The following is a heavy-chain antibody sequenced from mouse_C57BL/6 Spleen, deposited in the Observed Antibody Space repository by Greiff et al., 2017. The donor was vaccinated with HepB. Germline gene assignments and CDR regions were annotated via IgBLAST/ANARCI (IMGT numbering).Heavy chain of an antibody. CDR2: IYPGSGST. D-gene: IGHD1-1*01. J-gene: IGHJ4*01. Sequence: QVQLQQPGAELVKPGASVKMSCKASGYTFTSYWITWVKQRPGQGLEWIGDIYPGSGSTNYNEKFKSKATLTVDTSSSTAYMQLSSLTSEDSAVYYCARSPYYYTAMDYWGQRTSVTVSS. CDR3: ARSPYYYTAMDY. V-gene: IGHV1-55*01. CDR1: GYTFTSYW.